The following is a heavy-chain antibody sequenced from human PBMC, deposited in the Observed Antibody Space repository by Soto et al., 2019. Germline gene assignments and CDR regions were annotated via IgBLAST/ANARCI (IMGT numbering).Heavy chain of an antibody. D-gene: IGHD3-3*01. V-gene: IGHV4-34*01. J-gene: IGHJ6*02. CDR3: ARLRFLEWLGHYYYYYGMDV. CDR1: GGSFSGYY. CDR2: INHSGST. Sequence: LSLPCAVYGGSFSGYYWSWIRQPPGKGLEWIGEINHSGSTNYNPSLKSRVTISVDTSKNQFSLKLSSVTAADTAVYYCARLRFLEWLGHYYYYYGMDVWGQGTTVTVSS.